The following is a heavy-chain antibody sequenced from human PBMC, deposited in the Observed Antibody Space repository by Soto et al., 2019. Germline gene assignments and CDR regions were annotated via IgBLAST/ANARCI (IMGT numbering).Heavy chain of an antibody. CDR3: ARRASSSSSLGYYYYGMDV. CDR1: GGTFSSYA. Sequence: GASVKVSCKASGGTFSSYAISWVRQAPGQGLEWMGGIIPIFGTANYAQKFQGRVTITADESTSTAYMELSSLRSEDTAVYYCARRASSSSSLGYYYYGMDVWGQGTTVTVSS. D-gene: IGHD6-6*01. CDR2: IIPIFGTA. V-gene: IGHV1-69*13. J-gene: IGHJ6*02.